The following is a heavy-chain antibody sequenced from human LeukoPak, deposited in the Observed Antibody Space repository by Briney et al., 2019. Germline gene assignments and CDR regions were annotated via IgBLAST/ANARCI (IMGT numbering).Heavy chain of an antibody. Sequence: ASVKVSCKASGGTFSSYAINWVRQAPGQGLEWMGGIIPIFGTANYAQKFQGRVTITADQSTSTAYMELSSLRSEDTAVYYCARDEGAKIVFDIWGQGTMVTVSS. CDR2: IIPIFGTA. V-gene: IGHV1-69*13. CDR1: GGTFSSYA. D-gene: IGHD1-26*01. CDR3: ARDEGAKIVFDI. J-gene: IGHJ3*02.